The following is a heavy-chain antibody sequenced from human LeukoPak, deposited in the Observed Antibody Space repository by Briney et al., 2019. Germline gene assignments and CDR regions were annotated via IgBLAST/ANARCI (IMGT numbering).Heavy chain of an antibody. V-gene: IGHV1-69*13. CDR1: GYTLTELS. Sequence: SVEVSCKVSGYTLTELSMHWVRQAPGQGLEWMGGIIPIFGTANYAQKFQGRVTITADESTSTAYMELSSLRSEDTAVYYCARETQYSDYYDSSGSVGAFDIWGQGTMVTVSS. J-gene: IGHJ3*02. D-gene: IGHD3-22*01. CDR2: IIPIFGTA. CDR3: ARETQYSDYYDSSGSVGAFDI.